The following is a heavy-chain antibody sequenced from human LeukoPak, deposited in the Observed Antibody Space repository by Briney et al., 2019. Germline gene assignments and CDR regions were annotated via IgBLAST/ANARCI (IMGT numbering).Heavy chain of an antibody. CDR2: ITRKGDRT. CDR3: VRAGWSHHWFFNL. J-gene: IGHJ2*01. CDR1: GFTFESYG. Sequence: GGSLRLSCVASGFTFESYGTSWVRQVPGKGLEWGSAITRKGDRTDYADAVQGRFTIYRDNAKNSVYLQMSSLRVEDTAFYHCVRAGWSHHWFFNLWGRGTLVAVSS. D-gene: IGHD2-15*01. V-gene: IGHV3-20*01.